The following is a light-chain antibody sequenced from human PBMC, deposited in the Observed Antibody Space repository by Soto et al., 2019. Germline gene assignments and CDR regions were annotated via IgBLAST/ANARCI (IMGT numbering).Light chain of an antibody. CDR1: QTVSSSY. Sequence: EIVLTQSPGTPSLSPGERATLSCRASQTVSSSYLAWYQQKLGQAPRLLIYGASNRATGIPDRFSGSGSGTDFTLTISRLEPEDFAVYYCQQYGSSPRTFGQGTKV. CDR3: QQYGSSPRT. V-gene: IGKV3-20*01. CDR2: GAS. J-gene: IGKJ1*01.